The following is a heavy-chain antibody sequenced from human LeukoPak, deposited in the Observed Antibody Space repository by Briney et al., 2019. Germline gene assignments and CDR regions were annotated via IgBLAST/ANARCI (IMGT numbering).Heavy chain of an antibody. J-gene: IGHJ6*02. CDR2: IIPIFGIA. CDR1: GGTFSSYA. D-gene: IGHD3-10*01. Sequence: SVKVSCKASGGTFSSYAISWVRQAPGQGLEWMGRIIPIFGIANYAQKFQGRVTITADKSTSTAYMELSSLRSEDTAVYYCARACYMVRGVIITPPYGMDVWGQGTTVTVSS. CDR3: ARACYMVRGVIITPPYGMDV. V-gene: IGHV1-69*04.